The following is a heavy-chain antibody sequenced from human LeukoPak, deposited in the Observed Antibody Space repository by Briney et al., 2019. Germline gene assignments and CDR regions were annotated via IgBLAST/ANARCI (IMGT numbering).Heavy chain of an antibody. Sequence: SETLSLTCAVSGGSISSSNWWSWVRQPPGKGLAWIGEIYHSGSTNYNPSLKSRVTISVDTSKNQFSLKLSSVTAADTAVYYCARGGEVGYSSSPPAERPLDYWGQGTLVTVSS. CDR1: GGSISSSNW. CDR2: IYHSGST. CDR3: ARGGEVGYSSSPPAERPLDY. J-gene: IGHJ4*02. D-gene: IGHD6-13*01. V-gene: IGHV4-4*02.